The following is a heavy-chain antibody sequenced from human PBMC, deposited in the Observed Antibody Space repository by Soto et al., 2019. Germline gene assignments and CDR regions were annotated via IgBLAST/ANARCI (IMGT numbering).Heavy chain of an antibody. Sequence: QVQLQESGPGLVKPSETLSLTCIVSGDSISSHYWSWIRRPPGKGLEWIGYIYSSGNTYYNPSLKSRVTISRDTAKNQFSLRLSSVTAADAAVYYCARHGAQLGPFDDWGQGNLGSVSS. V-gene: IGHV4-59*08. CDR3: ARHGAQLGPFDD. D-gene: IGHD1-1*01. J-gene: IGHJ4*02. CDR2: IYSSGNT. CDR1: GDSISSHY.